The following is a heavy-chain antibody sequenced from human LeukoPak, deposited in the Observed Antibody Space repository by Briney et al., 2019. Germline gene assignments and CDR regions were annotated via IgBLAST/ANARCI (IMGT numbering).Heavy chain of an antibody. V-gene: IGHV3-43*01. D-gene: IGHD3-10*01. CDR3: AKDRGIYGSGSHGFDY. CDR2: ISWDGGST. Sequence: GRSLRLSCAASGFTFDDYTMHWVRQAPGKGLEWVSLISWDGGSTYYADSVKGRFTISRDNSKNSLYLQMNSLRTEDTALYYCAKDRGIYGSGSHGFDYWGQGTLVTVSS. CDR1: GFTFDDYT. J-gene: IGHJ4*02.